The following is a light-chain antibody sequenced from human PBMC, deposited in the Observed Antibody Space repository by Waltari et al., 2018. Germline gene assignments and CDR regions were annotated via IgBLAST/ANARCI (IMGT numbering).Light chain of an antibody. V-gene: IGKV2-28*01. J-gene: IGKJ4*01. CDR3: MQALQTPGLT. CDR1: QSLLHSNGYNY. Sequence: DIVMTQSPLSLPVTPGEPASISCRSSQSLLHSNGYNYLDWYLQKQGQSPQLLSYLGSNRASVVPDRFSGSVSGTDFTLKISIVEAEDVGVYYCMQALQTPGLTFGGGTKVEIK. CDR2: LGS.